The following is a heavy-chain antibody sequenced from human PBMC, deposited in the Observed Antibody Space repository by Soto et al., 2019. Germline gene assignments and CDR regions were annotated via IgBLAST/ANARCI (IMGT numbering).Heavy chain of an antibody. CDR1: GFTFDDYA. CDR3: AKDRTSIAAHPDY. Sequence: EVQLVESGGGLLQPGRSLRLSCAASGFTFDDYAMHWVRQAPGKGLEWVSGISWNSGSIGYADSVKGRFTISRDNAKNSLYLQMNSLRAEDTALYYCAKDRTSIAAHPDYWGQGTLVTVSS. D-gene: IGHD6-6*01. J-gene: IGHJ4*02. V-gene: IGHV3-9*01. CDR2: ISWNSGSI.